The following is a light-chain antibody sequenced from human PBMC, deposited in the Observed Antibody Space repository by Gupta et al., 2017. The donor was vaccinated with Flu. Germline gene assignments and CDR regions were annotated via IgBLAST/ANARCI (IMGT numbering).Light chain of an antibody. CDR3: QKRSNWPPYT. CDR1: QSVSTY. V-gene: IGKV3-11*01. J-gene: IGKJ2*01. Sequence: DIELTQSPATLSLSPGERATLSCRASQSVSTYLAWYQKKPGQAPRLLIYDASNRATGIPARFSGSGSGTDFTLTISSLEPEEFAVYYCQKRSNWPPYTFGQGTRLEIK. CDR2: DAS.